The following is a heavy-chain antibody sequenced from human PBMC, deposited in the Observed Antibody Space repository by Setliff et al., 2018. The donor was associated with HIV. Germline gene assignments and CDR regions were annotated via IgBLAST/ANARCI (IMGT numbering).Heavy chain of an antibody. V-gene: IGHV1-18*01. CDR2: ISAYNGNT. D-gene: IGHD6-19*01. J-gene: IGHJ6*02. CDR1: GYTFTSYG. Sequence: ASVKVSCKASGYTFTSYGISWVRQAPGQGLEWMGWISAYNGNTNYAQKLQGRVTMTTDTSTSTAYMELRSLRSDDTAVYYCARDQGSGWYYYYYGMDVWGQGTTVTVSS. CDR3: ARDQGSGWYYYYYGMDV.